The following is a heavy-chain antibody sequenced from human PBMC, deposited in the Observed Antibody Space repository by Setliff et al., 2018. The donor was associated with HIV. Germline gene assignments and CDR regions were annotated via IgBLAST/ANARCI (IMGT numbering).Heavy chain of an antibody. J-gene: IGHJ4*02. V-gene: IGHV1-3*03. Sequence: ASVKVSCKASGYTLTTYAIHWVRQAPGQRLEWMGWINVGKGNTKYSQDLQGRVTITRDTSASTAYMELNSLRSEDMAVYYCARNLVGTSSFDYWGQGTLVTVSS. CDR2: INVGKGNT. CDR1: GYTLTTYA. D-gene: IGHD1-26*01. CDR3: ARNLVGTSSFDY.